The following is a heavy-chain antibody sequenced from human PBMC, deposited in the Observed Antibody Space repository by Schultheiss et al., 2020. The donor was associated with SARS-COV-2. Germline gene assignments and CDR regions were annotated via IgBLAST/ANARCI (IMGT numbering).Heavy chain of an antibody. CDR3: AHSQSRWSDHWFDP. V-gene: IGHV2-5*08. D-gene: IGHD6-13*01. Sequence: SGPTLVKPTQTLTLTCTFSGFSLSTSGMCVSWIRQPPGKALEWLALIYWDDDKRYSPSLKSRLTITKDTSKNQVVLTMTNMVPVDTATYYCAHSQSRWSDHWFDPWGQGTLVTVSS. J-gene: IGHJ5*02. CDR2: IYWDDDK. CDR1: GFSLSTSGMC.